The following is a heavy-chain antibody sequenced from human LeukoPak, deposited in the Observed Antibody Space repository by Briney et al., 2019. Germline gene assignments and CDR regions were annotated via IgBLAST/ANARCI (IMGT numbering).Heavy chain of an antibody. V-gene: IGHV3-53*01. CDR2: IYSGGST. Sequence: GGSLRLSCAASGFTVSSNYMSWVRQAPGKGLEWVSVIYSGGSTYYADSVKGRFTISRDNSKNTLYLQMNSLRAEDTAVYYCARGDAYCGGDCLFDYWGQGTLVTVAS. D-gene: IGHD2-21*02. CDR3: ARGDAYCGGDCLFDY. J-gene: IGHJ4*02. CDR1: GFTVSSNY.